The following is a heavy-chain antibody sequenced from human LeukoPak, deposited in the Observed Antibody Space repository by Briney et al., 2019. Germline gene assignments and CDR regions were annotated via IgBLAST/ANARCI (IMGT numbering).Heavy chain of an antibody. J-gene: IGHJ4*02. D-gene: IGHD6-6*01. CDR1: VFTFCDYY. Sequence: PGGSLRLSCAASVFTFCDYYMSWIRQAPGKGLEWISYISNSGSTIYYADSVKGRFTISRDNAKNSLFLQMNSLRADDTAVYYCARGRWQLVPFDYWGQGTLVTVSS. CDR3: ARGRWQLVPFDY. CDR2: ISNSGSTI. V-gene: IGHV3-11*04.